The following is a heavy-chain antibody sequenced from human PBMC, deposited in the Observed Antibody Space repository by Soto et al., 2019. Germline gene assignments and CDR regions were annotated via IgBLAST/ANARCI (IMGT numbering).Heavy chain of an antibody. CDR3: AKHHGDVWSGKCLFQH. CDR1: GFIFNSYA. J-gene: IGHJ1*01. D-gene: IGHD3-3*01. V-gene: IGHV3-23*04. Sequence: EVQLVEPGGGLVQPGGSLRLSCAASGFIFNSYAMSWVRQAPGKGLEWVSRISDSGFSTYHADSVKGRFTISRDNSKNTLYLQMNSQRAEDTAVYYCAKHHGDVWSGKCLFQHWGQGTLVTVSS. CDR2: ISDSGFST.